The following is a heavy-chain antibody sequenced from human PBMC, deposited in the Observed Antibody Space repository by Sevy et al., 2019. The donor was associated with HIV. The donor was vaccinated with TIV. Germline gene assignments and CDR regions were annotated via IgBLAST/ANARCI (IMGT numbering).Heavy chain of an antibody. Sequence: GGSLRLSCAASGFTFNTHAMNWVRQAPGKGLEWVSVISGPGYGTNYADSVKGRFTISRDNSKNTLFLQMNSLRDDDTAVEYWAKALNPALESMLEVCVRSLKGFDVWGQGTMVTVSS. CDR2: ISGPGYGT. CDR1: GFTFNTHA. CDR3: AKALNPALESMLEVCVRSLKGFDV. D-gene: IGHD3-22*01. V-gene: IGHV3-23*01. J-gene: IGHJ3*01.